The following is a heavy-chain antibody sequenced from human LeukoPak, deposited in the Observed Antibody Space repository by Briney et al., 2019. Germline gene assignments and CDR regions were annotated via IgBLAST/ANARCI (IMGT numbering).Heavy chain of an antibody. CDR1: GFTFSDYY. J-gene: IGHJ6*02. CDR3: AIPPLSGSGSSRPLAGMDV. Sequence: GGSLRLSCAASGFTFSDYYMSWIRQAPGKGLEWVSYISSSGSTIYYADSVKGRFTISRDNAKNSLYLQMNSLRAEDTAVYYCAIPPLSGSGSSRPLAGMDVWGQGTTVTVSS. V-gene: IGHV3-11*04. D-gene: IGHD3-10*01. CDR2: ISSSGSTI.